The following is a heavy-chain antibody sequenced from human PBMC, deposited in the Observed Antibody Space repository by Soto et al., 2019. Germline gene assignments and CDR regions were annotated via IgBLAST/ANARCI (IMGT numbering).Heavy chain of an antibody. V-gene: IGHV4-4*07. D-gene: IGHD5-12*01. Sequence: SETLSLTCNVSGGSINDYYWGWIRQPAGKGLEWIGRIYTSGSTDYNPSLKSRVTISIDTSKNQFYLKVTSMTAADTAVYYCARERREEIHDGYDLDPWGQGTLVNAPQ. CDR1: GGSINDYY. CDR2: IYTSGST. CDR3: ARERREEIHDGYDLDP. J-gene: IGHJ5*02.